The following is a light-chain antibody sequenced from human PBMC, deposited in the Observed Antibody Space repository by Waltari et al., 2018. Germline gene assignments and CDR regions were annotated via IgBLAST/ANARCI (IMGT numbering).Light chain of an antibody. Sequence: EIVLTQSPAPLSLSPGDRPTLTCRASQSVSNYFAWYQQKPGQGPRLLTDDASNMATCIPAMFSGSGSGTDFTLTISSLEPEDFAVYYCQQRSNWPWTFGQGTKVEIK. CDR2: DAS. V-gene: IGKV3-11*01. CDR1: QSVSNY. CDR3: QQRSNWPWT. J-gene: IGKJ1*01.